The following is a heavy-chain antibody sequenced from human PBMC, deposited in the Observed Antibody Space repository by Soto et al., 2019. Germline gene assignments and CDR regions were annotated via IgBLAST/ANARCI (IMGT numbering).Heavy chain of an antibody. CDR2: IKQDGSEK. CDR1: GFTFSSYW. CDR3: SRDRRTPRTTIFGVEPQRAIDY. Sequence: GGSLRLSCAASGFTFSSYWMSWVRQAPGKGLEWVANIKQDGSEKYYVDSVKGRFTISRDNAKNSLYLQMNSLRAEDTAVYYCSRDRRTPRTTIFGVEPQRAIDYWGQGTLVTVSS. J-gene: IGHJ4*02. V-gene: IGHV3-7*01. D-gene: IGHD3-3*01.